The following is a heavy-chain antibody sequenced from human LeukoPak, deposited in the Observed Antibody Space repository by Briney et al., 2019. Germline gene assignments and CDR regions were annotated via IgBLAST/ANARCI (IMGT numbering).Heavy chain of an antibody. Sequence: GGSLRLFCAASGFTVSSNYMSWVRQAPGKGLEWVSVIYSGGSTYYADSVKGRFTISRDNSKNTLYLQMSSLRAEDTAVYYCARDSAIWDYYDSSGYDYWGQGTLVTVSS. CDR2: IYSGGST. CDR3: ARDSAIWDYYDSSGYDY. J-gene: IGHJ4*02. D-gene: IGHD3-22*01. V-gene: IGHV3-66*01. CDR1: GFTVSSNY.